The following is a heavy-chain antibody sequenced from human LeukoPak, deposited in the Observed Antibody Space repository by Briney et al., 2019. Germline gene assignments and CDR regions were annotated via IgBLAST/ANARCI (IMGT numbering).Heavy chain of an antibody. CDR3: ARSGVTALSWVDP. J-gene: IGHJ5*02. V-gene: IGHV4-59*08. D-gene: IGHD2-21*02. CDR2: ISYSGST. Sequence: PSETLSLTCTVSGGSMSSYYWSWIRQSPGKGLEWIGYISYSGSTNYNPSLKSRITISVDTSKNQFSLKLSSVTAADTAVYYCARSGVTALSWVDPWGQGTLVTVSS. CDR1: GGSMSSYY.